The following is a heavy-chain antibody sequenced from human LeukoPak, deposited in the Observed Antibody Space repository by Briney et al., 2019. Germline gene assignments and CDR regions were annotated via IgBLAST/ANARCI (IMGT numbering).Heavy chain of an antibody. CDR1: GFTFSKDG. D-gene: IGHD6-19*01. J-gene: IGHJ4*02. CDR3: AKGAPIGWAVVDY. Sequence: GGSLRLSCAAGGFTFSKDGMQWVRQAPGKGLEWVAVISSDGNNKYYADSVKGRFTISRDNSKNTLYLPMNSLTTEDTAVYVYAKGAPIGWAVVDYWGQGTLVTVSS. V-gene: IGHV3-30*18. CDR2: ISSDGNNK.